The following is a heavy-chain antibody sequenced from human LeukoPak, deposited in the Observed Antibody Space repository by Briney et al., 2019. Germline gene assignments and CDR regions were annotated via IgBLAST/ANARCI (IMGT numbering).Heavy chain of an antibody. CDR1: GYTFTGYY. J-gene: IGHJ4*02. D-gene: IGHD3-16*01. CDR2: IWYDGSNK. CDR3: ARDWGKGDY. V-gene: IGHV3-33*01. Sequence: GASVKVSCKASGYTFTGYYMHWVRQAPGKGLEWVSLIWYDGSNKYYADSVKGRFTISRDNSKNTLYLQMNSLRAEDTAVYYCARDWGKGDYWGQGTLVTVSS.